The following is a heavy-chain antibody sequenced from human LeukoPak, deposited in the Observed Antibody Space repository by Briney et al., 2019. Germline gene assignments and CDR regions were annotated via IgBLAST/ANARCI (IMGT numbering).Heavy chain of an antibody. CDR3: AKDVEMATSDAFDI. D-gene: IGHD5-24*01. J-gene: IGHJ3*02. V-gene: IGHV3-9*01. Sequence: PGRSLRLSCAASGFTFGDYAMHWVRQAPGKGLEWVSGIRNSGPKGYADSVKGRFTNSSDNAKNSLYLQMNSLRAEDTALYYCAKDVEMATSDAFDIWGQGTMVTVSS. CDR2: IRNSGPK. CDR1: GFTFGDYA.